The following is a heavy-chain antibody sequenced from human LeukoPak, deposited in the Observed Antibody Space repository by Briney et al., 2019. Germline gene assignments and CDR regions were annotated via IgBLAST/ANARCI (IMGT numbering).Heavy chain of an antibody. CDR1: GGSISSSNW. CDR2: IYHSGST. D-gene: IGHD6-19*01. Sequence: SETLSLTCAVSGGSISSSNWWSWVRQPPGKGLEWIGEIYHSGSTNYNPSLKSRVTLSVDKSKNQFSLRLSSVTAADTAVYFCARGIEDVAVALVTWGQGTLVTVSS. V-gene: IGHV4-4*02. J-gene: IGHJ5*02. CDR3: ARGIEDVAVALVT.